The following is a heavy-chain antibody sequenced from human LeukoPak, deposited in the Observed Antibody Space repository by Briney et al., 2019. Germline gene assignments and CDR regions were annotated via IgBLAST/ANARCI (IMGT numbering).Heavy chain of an antibody. Sequence: SQTLSLTCAISGDSFSSNSAAWNWIRQSPSRGLEWLGRTYYRSKWYNDYAVSVKSRITINPDTSKNQFSLQLNSVTPEDTAVYYCARAAVYYDILTGYYVGNWFDPWGQGTLVTVSS. D-gene: IGHD3-9*01. CDR2: TYYRSKWYN. CDR1: GDSFSSNSAA. J-gene: IGHJ5*02. V-gene: IGHV6-1*01. CDR3: ARAAVYYDILTGYYVGNWFDP.